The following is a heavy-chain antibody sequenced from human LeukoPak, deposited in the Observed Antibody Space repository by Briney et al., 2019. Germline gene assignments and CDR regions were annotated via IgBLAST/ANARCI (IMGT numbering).Heavy chain of an antibody. CDR3: ARVSAAAGTVDY. CDR1: GGSISSYY. J-gene: IGHJ4*02. D-gene: IGHD6-13*01. CDR2: IYYSGST. V-gene: IGHV4-59*01. Sequence: PSVTLSLTCTVSGGSISSYYWSWIRQPPGKGLEWIGYIYYSGSTNYNPSLKSRVAISVDTSKNQFSLKLSSVTAADTAVYYCARVSAAAGTVDYWGQGTLVTVSS.